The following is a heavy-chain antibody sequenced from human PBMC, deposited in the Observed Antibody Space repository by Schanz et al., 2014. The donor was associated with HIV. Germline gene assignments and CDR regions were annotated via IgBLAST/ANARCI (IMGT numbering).Heavy chain of an antibody. V-gene: IGHV3-33*01. CDR1: GFTFSSYG. CDR3: AREYYSRNWNWFDP. D-gene: IGHD6-13*01. J-gene: IGHJ5*02. CDR2: MWYDGSDQ. Sequence: QVQLVESGGGVVQPGRSLRLSCAASGFTFSSYGMHWVRQAPGKGLEWVAVMWYDGSDQYYADSVKGRFTISRDNSKNTLYLQMNSLRAEDTAVYYCAREYYSRNWNWFDPWGQGTLVTVSS.